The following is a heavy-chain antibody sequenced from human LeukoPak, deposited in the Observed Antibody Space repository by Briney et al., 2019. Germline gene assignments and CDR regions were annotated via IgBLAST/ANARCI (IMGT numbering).Heavy chain of an antibody. J-gene: IGHJ4*02. Sequence: GGSLRLSCAASGFTFSSYWMSWVRQAPGKGLEWVANIKQDGSEKNYVDSVKGRFTISRDNAKNSLYVQMNSLRGEDTAVYYCVREGIAAAADYWGQGTLVTVSS. CDR3: VREGIAAAADY. D-gene: IGHD6-13*01. CDR1: GFTFSSYW. V-gene: IGHV3-7*01. CDR2: IKQDGSEK.